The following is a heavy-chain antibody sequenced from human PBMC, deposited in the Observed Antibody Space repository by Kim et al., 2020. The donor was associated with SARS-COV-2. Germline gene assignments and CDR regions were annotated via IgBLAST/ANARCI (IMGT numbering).Heavy chain of an antibody. V-gene: IGHV4-39*01. CDR1: GVSTSIDSYT. Sequence: SETLSLTCTVSGVSTSIDSYTWGWIHQPPGKGLEWIGTIHYSGSTYYNPSLKSRVTISVDTSKNQFSLRLSSLTAADTAVYYCARLPTGYPNWFGPWGQGTLVTVSS. D-gene: IGHD3-9*01. CDR3: ARLPTGYPNWFGP. CDR2: IHYSGST. J-gene: IGHJ5*02.